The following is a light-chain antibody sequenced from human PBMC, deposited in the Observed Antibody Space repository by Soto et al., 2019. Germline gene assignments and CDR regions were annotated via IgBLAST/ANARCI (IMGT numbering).Light chain of an antibody. J-gene: IGKJ3*01. V-gene: IGKV3-20*01. CDR3: QQYGSSREFT. CDR1: QSVSSSY. CDR2: GAS. Sequence: EIVLTQSPGTLSLSPGERATLSCRASQSVSSSYLAWYQQKPGQAPRLLIYGASSRATGIPGRFSGSGSGTDFTLTISRLEPEDFAVYYCQQYGSSREFTFGPGTKVDIK.